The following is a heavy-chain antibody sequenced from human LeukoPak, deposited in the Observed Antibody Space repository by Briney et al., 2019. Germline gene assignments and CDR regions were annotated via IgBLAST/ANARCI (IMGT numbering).Heavy chain of an antibody. CDR1: GYTFSGNY. CDR3: ARGVGNYYVMDV. CDR2: INSNSGGT. J-gene: IGHJ6*02. D-gene: IGHD1-14*01. Sequence: ASVKVSCKASGYTFSGNYIHWVRQAPGQGLEWMGWINSNSGGTNYTQKFQGRVTMTSDTSISTAYMELSRLRSDDTAMYYCARGVGNYYVMDVWGQGTTVTVSS. V-gene: IGHV1-2*02.